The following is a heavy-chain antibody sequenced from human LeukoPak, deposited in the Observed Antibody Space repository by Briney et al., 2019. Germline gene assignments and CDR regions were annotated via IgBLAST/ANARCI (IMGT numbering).Heavy chain of an antibody. D-gene: IGHD3-9*01. Sequence: SETLSLTCTVSGGSIGTTNYYWGWLRQPPGKGLKWIGSIYYSETTYDNPSLESRVTISIETSKNQFSLKLSAVTAADTAVYDCARQRADYFYYYVDVWGKGTTVTVS. CDR2: IYYSETT. CDR1: GGSIGTTNYY. V-gene: IGHV4-39*01. J-gene: IGHJ6*03. CDR3: ARQRADYFYYYVDV.